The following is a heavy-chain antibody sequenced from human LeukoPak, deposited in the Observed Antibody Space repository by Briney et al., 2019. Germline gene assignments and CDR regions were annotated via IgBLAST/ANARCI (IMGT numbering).Heavy chain of an antibody. CDR3: ARDLAEYSSGWYPDY. Sequence: GGSLRLSCAASGFAFSSYAMHWVRQGPGKGLEWVALVSYDGGSKYYADSVKGRITISRDNAKNTLYLQMNSLRAEDTAVYYCARDLAEYSSGWYPDYWGQGTLVTVSS. D-gene: IGHD6-19*01. V-gene: IGHV3-30-3*01. J-gene: IGHJ4*02. CDR2: VSYDGGSK. CDR1: GFAFSSYA.